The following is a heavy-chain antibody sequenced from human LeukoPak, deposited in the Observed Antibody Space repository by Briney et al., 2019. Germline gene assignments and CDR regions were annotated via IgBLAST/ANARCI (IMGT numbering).Heavy chain of an antibody. J-gene: IGHJ4*02. V-gene: IGHV3-20*04. CDR2: INWNGDST. Sequence: PGGSLRLSCAASGFTFDDYGMSWVRQAPGKGLEWVSGINWNGDSTDYADSLKGRFTISRDNAKNSLYLQMNSLRAEDTALYYCARAPNPNYGGYYFDYWGQGTLVTVSS. CDR3: ARAPNPNYGGYYFDY. D-gene: IGHD4-23*01. CDR1: GFTFDDYG.